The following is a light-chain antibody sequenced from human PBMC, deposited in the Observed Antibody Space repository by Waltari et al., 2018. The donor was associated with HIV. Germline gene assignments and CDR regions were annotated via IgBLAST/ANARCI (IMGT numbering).Light chain of an antibody. Sequence: QSVLTQPPSVSGAPGQRVTISCTGNTSNIGAGYDVHWYQQLPGQAPKLLIYVNTNRPSGVPDRFAGSTSGTSASLAITGLQADDEADFYCQSYDSSLSGVIFGGGTKLTVL. CDR3: QSYDSSLSGVI. J-gene: IGLJ2*01. CDR1: TSNIGAGYD. CDR2: VNT. V-gene: IGLV1-40*01.